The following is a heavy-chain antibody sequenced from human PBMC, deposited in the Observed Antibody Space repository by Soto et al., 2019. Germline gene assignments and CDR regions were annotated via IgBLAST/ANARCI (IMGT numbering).Heavy chain of an antibody. CDR2: MHHSGSS. Sequence: QVQLQQSGPGLVEPSGTLSLTCAVSGGSVNSPNWWNWVRQPPETGLEWIGEMHHSGSSNYNPSLKTRLTLSVDKSNNALSMNLNTVTAADTAIYYCGRANSSGSPIDSWGQGILVTVSS. J-gene: IGHJ4*02. CDR3: GRANSSGSPIDS. V-gene: IGHV4-4*02. CDR1: GGSVNSPNW. D-gene: IGHD6-19*01.